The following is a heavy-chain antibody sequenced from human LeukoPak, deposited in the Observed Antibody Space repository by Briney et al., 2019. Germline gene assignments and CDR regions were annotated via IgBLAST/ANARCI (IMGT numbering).Heavy chain of an antibody. D-gene: IGHD3-22*01. CDR2: INPSGGST. J-gene: IGHJ2*01. CDR1: GYTFTSYY. V-gene: IGHV1-46*01. Sequence: ASVKVSCKASGYTFTSYYMHWVRQAPGQGLEWMGIINPSGGSTSYAQKFQGRVTMTRDMSTSTVYMELSSLGSEDTAVYYCARDGEYYYDSSGYYGLSPTHWYFDLWGRGTLVTVSS. CDR3: ARDGEYYYDSSGYYGLSPTHWYFDL.